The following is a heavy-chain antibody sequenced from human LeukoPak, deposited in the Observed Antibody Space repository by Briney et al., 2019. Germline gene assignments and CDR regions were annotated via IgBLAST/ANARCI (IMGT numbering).Heavy chain of an antibody. Sequence: GGSLRLSCAASGFTFSSFGMHWIRQPPGKGLEWVAVIWYDGSQFYYGDSVKGRFTISRDDSKNTLYLHMNRLREGATAVYYFARDWGTASFDNWGQGTLVTVSS. D-gene: IGHD3-16*01. J-gene: IGHJ4*03. CDR1: GFTFSSFG. CDR3: ARDWGTASFDN. CDR2: IWYDGSQF. V-gene: IGHV3-33*01.